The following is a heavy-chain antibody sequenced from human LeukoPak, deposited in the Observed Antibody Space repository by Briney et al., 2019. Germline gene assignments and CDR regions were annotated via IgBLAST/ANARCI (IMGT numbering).Heavy chain of an antibody. D-gene: IGHD6-19*01. J-gene: IGHJ4*02. CDR2: ISWNSGSI. CDR1: GFIFDHYA. CDR3: AKDNRRHYTSGPNPDSLH. Sequence: GGSLRLSCAASGFIFDHYAMHWVRQAPGKGLEWVAGISWNSGSIDYADSVKGRFTISRDNAKNSLYLQMNSLRVEDTAFYYCAKDNRRHYTSGPNPDSLHWGQGALVTVSS. V-gene: IGHV3-9*01.